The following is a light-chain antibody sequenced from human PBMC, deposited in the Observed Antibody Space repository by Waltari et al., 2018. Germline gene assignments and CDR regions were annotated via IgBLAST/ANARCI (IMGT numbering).Light chain of an antibody. CDR3: ASFTGNVV. J-gene: IGLJ2*01. CDR1: SSYVGCYHY. V-gene: IGLV2-14*03. Sequence: QSALTQPASVSGSPGQSITISCTGTSSYVGCYHYVSWYQQHPGKAPKLLIYDVDYRPSGVSNRFSGSKTVNTASLTISGLQAVDEAVYYCASFTGNVVFGGGTKLTVL. CDR2: DVD.